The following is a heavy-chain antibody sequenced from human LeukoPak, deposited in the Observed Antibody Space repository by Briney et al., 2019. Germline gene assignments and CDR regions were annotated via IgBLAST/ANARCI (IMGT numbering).Heavy chain of an antibody. D-gene: IGHD2-2*01. Sequence: ASVKVSCKASGYTFTSYYMHWVRQAPGQGLECVGIINPSGGSTSYAQKFQGRVTMTRDTSTSTVYMELSSLRSEDTAVYYCARDRVVVPAAFDYWGQGTLVTVSS. CDR3: ARDRVVVPAAFDY. J-gene: IGHJ4*02. CDR1: GYTFTSYY. V-gene: IGHV1-46*01. CDR2: INPSGGST.